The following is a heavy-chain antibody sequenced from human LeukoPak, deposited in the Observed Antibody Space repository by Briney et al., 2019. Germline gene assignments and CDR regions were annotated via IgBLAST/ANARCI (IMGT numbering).Heavy chain of an antibody. Sequence: GGSLRLSCAASGFAFRIHAMSWVRQAPGKGLEWVSSIGSGDAHHYADSVKGRFTVSRDDPQNTLYLQMNSLRAEDTALYYCARHPNYYGSGSYPTYYYYMDVWGKGTTVTVSS. CDR2: IGSGDAH. D-gene: IGHD3-10*01. CDR1: GFAFRIHA. J-gene: IGHJ6*03. V-gene: IGHV3-23*01. CDR3: ARHPNYYGSGSYPTYYYYMDV.